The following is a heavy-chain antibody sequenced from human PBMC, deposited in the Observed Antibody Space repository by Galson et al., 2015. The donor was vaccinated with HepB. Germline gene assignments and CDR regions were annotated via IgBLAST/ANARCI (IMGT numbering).Heavy chain of an antibody. CDR2: INPNSGGT. J-gene: IGHJ6*03. V-gene: IGHV1-2*04. Sequence: SVKVSCKASEYTFTGYYMHWVRQAPGQGLEWMGWINPNSGGTNYAQKFQGWVTMTRDTSISTAYMELSRLRSDDTAVYYCARDRGSRYCSSTSCYTVGYYYMDVWGKGTTVTVSS. CDR3: ARDRGSRYCSSTSCYTVGYYYMDV. D-gene: IGHD2-2*02. CDR1: EYTFTGYY.